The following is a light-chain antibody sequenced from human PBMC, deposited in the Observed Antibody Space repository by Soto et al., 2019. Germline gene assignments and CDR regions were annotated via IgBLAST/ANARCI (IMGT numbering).Light chain of an antibody. CDR2: GAS. Sequence: DNVLKQSPGTLSLYPGERASLSCRAVQSVSSTYLIWYQQKPGQAPRLLIYGASSRATGVPDRFSGGGSGTDFTLTISRLEPEDFAVYYCQHFVNSLTWTFGQGSMVDI. CDR1: QSVSSTY. V-gene: IGKV3-20*01. CDR3: QHFVNSLTWT. J-gene: IGKJ1*01.